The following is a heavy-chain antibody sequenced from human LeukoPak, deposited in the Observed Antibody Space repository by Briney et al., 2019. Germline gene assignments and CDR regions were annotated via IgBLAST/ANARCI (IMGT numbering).Heavy chain of an antibody. D-gene: IGHD6-13*01. CDR1: GFTFDDYG. CDR2: INWNGGRT. V-gene: IGHV3-20*04. J-gene: IGHJ4*02. CDR3: ARVPGSSWHTYFDY. Sequence: GGSLRLSCAASGFTFDDYGMSWVRQAPGKGLEWVSGINWNGGRTGYADSVKGRFTISRDNAKNSLYLQTNSLRVEDTALYYCARVPGSSWHTYFDYWGQGTLVTVSS.